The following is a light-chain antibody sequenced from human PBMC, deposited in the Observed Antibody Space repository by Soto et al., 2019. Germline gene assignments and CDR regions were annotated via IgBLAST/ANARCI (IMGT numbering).Light chain of an antibody. V-gene: IGLV2-18*02. CDR2: EVT. CDR1: SSDVGTYNR. Sequence: QSVLTQPPSVSGSPGQSVTISCTGTSSDVGTYNRVSWYQQPPGTAPKLIIYEVTNRPSGVPDRFSGSKSGNTASLSISGLQPEDEADYYCSSYTSSSTVVFGGGTKLTVL. J-gene: IGLJ2*01. CDR3: SSYTSSSTVV.